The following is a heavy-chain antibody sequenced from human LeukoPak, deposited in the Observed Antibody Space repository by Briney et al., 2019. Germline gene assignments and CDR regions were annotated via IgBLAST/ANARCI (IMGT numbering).Heavy chain of an antibody. Sequence: PSDTLSLTCAVSGYSISSGYYWGWIRRPPGKGLEWIGIIYHSGSAYYNPSLKSRVTISVDASKNQFFLKLSSVTAADTAVYYCARQLRIAVAGTWFDPWGQGTLVTVSS. J-gene: IGHJ5*02. D-gene: IGHD6-19*01. CDR3: ARQLRIAVAGTWFDP. CDR1: GYSISSGYY. V-gene: IGHV4-38-2*01. CDR2: IYHSGSA.